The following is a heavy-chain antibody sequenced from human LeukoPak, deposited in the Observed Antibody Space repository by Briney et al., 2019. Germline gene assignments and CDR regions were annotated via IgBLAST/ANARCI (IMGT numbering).Heavy chain of an antibody. CDR1: GYSFTSYW. Sequence: AGESLKISCKGSGYSFTSYWIGWVRQMPGKGLEWMGIICPGDSDTRYSPSFQGQVTISADKSISTAYLQWSSLKASDTAMYYCARRKESLEECFDYWGQGTLVTVSS. D-gene: IGHD5-24*01. CDR3: ARRKESLEECFDY. CDR2: ICPGDSDT. J-gene: IGHJ4*02. V-gene: IGHV5-51*01.